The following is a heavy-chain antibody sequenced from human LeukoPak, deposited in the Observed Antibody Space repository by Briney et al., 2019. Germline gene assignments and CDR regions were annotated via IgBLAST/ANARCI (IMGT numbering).Heavy chain of an antibody. J-gene: IGHJ5*02. CDR1: GGSISSGGYS. CDR3: ARSVVRRTLADWFDP. V-gene: IGHV4-30-2*01. CDR2: IYHSGST. D-gene: IGHD3-10*01. Sequence: SGTLSLACAVSGGSISSGGYSWSWIRQPPGKGLEWIGYIYHSGSTYYNPSLKSRVTISVGRSKNQFSLKLSSVTAADTAVYYCARSVVRRTLADWFDPWGQGTLVTVSS.